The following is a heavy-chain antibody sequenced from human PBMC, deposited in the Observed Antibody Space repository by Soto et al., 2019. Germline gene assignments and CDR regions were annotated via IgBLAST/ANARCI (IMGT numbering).Heavy chain of an antibody. Sequence: GGSLRLSCAASGFSFSSYAMSWVRQAPGKGLEWVSVISGSGDRTFHADSVKGQFTISRDNSKDTLYLQMNSLRAEDTAVYYCALSRSSSWYSPFDNWGHGTLVTPSS. CDR1: GFSFSSYA. D-gene: IGHD6-13*01. CDR3: ALSRSSSWYSPFDN. CDR2: ISGSGDRT. J-gene: IGHJ4*01. V-gene: IGHV3-23*01.